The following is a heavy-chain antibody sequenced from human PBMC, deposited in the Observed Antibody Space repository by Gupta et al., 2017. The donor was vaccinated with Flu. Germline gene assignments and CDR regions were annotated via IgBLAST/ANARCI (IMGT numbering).Heavy chain of an antibody. CDR3: VKGAQQWSFGAFDI. V-gene: IGHV4-31*02. CDR2: IYYTGST. J-gene: IGHJ3*02. Sequence: DGYYWNWIRQHPGKGLEWIGYIYYTGSTFYNPSLKSRVTISVDTSKNHFSMRLSSVTAADTAVYYCVKGAQQWSFGAFDIWGQGAMVTVSS. D-gene: IGHD1-26*01. CDR1: DGYY.